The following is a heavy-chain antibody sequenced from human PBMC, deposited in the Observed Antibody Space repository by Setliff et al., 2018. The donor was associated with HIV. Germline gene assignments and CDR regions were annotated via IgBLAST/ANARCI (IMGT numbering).Heavy chain of an antibody. V-gene: IGHV4-34*01. CDR2: TNPSGST. CDR1: VGSFSGHY. CDR3: ARGQDLGATWTGYYYYYMDV. J-gene: IGHJ6*03. D-gene: IGHD1-26*01. Sequence: SETLSLTCAVYVGSFSGHYWIWIRQPPGKGLEWIGETNPSGSTKYNPSLKSRVTISVDRSKNQFSLKLTSVTAADTAVYYCARGQDLGATWTGYYYYYMDVWDKGTTVTVSS.